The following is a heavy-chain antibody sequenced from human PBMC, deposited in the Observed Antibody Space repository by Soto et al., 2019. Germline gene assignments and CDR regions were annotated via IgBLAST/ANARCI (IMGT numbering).Heavy chain of an antibody. D-gene: IGHD3-10*01. CDR3: ARVGVRAAAYYMEV. V-gene: IGHV3-21*01. CDR1: GFTFSSYA. J-gene: IGHJ6*03. CDR2: ISSSSSYI. Sequence: PGGSLRLSCAACGFTFSSYAMSWVRQAPGKGLEWVSSISSSSSYIYYADSVKGRFTISRDNAKNSLYLQMNSLRAEDTAVYYCARVGVRAAAYYMEVWGKGTTVTVSS.